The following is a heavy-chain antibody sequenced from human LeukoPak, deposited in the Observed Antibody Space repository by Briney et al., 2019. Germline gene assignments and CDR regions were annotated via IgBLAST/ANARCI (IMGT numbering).Heavy chain of an antibody. D-gene: IGHD3-22*01. CDR2: ISSSGSTI. CDR3: ARAGGYYDSSGYYYDY. V-gene: IGHV3-48*04. CDR1: GFTFSSYW. J-gene: IGHJ4*02. Sequence: PGGSLRLSCAASGFTFSSYWMSWVRQAPGKGLEWVSYISSSGSTIYYADSVKGRFTISRDNAKNSLYLQMNSLRAEDTAVYYCARAGGYYDSSGYYYDYWGQGTLVTVSS.